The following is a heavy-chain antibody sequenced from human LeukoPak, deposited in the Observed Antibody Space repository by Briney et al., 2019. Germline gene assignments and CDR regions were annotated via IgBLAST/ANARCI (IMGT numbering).Heavy chain of an antibody. CDR3: ARGQGSHGQQLGGY. J-gene: IGHJ4*02. V-gene: IGHV1-8*01. CDR1: GYTFTSYD. D-gene: IGHD6-13*01. CDR2: MNPNSGNT. Sequence: VASVKVSCKASGYTFTSYDINWVRQATGQGLEWMGWMNPNSGNTGYVQDFQGRVTMTRNTSISTAYMELRGLRSEDTAAYCYARGQGSHGQQLGGYWGQGTLVTVSS.